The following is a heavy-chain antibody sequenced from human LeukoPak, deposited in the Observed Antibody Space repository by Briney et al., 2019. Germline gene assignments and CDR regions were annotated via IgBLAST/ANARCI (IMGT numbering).Heavy chain of an antibody. CDR1: GFSLSTSGMC. Sequence: SGPTLANPTQTLTLTCTFSGFSLSTSGMCVSWIRQPPGKALEWLARIDWDDDKYYSTSLKTRLTISKDTSKNQVVLTMTNMDPVDTATYYCARHYYGSGSYSTPFDYWGQGTLVTVSS. V-gene: IGHV2-70*11. CDR3: ARHYYGSGSYSTPFDY. CDR2: IDWDDDK. D-gene: IGHD3-10*01. J-gene: IGHJ4*02.